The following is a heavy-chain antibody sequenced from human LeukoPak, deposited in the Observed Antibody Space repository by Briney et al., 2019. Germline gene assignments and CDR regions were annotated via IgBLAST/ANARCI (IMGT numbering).Heavy chain of an antibody. CDR3: AKARRQLLLLDAFDI. Sequence: GGSLRLSCAASGFTFSSYAMSWVRQAPGKGLEWVSAISGSGGSTYYADSVKGRFTISRDNSKNTPYLQMNSLRAEDTAVYYCAKARRQLLLLDAFDIWGQGTMVTVSS. D-gene: IGHD2-15*01. J-gene: IGHJ3*02. CDR1: GFTFSSYA. V-gene: IGHV3-23*01. CDR2: ISGSGGST.